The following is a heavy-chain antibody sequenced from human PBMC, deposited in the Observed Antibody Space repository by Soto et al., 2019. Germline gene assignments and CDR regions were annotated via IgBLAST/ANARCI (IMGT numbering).Heavy chain of an antibody. V-gene: IGHV4-34*01. CDR2: INHSGST. CDR1: GGSISSYY. D-gene: IGHD3-10*01. J-gene: IGHJ4*02. CDR3: ARGLILLWFGELLASPFDY. Sequence: SETLSLTCTVSGGSISSYYLSWIRQPPGKGLEWIREINHSGSTNYNPSLKSRVTISVDTSKNQFSLKLSSVTAADTAVYYCARGLILLWFGELLASPFDYWGQGTLVTVSS.